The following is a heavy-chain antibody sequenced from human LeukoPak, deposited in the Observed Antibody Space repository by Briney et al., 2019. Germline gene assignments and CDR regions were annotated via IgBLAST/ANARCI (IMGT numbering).Heavy chain of an antibody. D-gene: IGHD4-17*01. J-gene: IGHJ3*02. CDR3: ARLRWYGDGGHDAFDI. Sequence: ASVKVSCKASGYTFTSYGISWVRQTPGQGLEWMGWISSYNGNTNYAQKLQGRVTMTTDTPTSTAYMELRSLRSDDTAGYYCARLRWYGDGGHDAFDIWGQGTMVTVSS. CDR1: GYTFTSYG. V-gene: IGHV1-18*01. CDR2: ISSYNGNT.